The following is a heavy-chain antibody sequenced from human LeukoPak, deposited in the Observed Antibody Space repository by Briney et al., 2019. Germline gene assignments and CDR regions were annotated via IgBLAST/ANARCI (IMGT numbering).Heavy chain of an antibody. V-gene: IGHV3-7*01. Sequence: GGSLRLSCAASGFTFSSYWMHWVRQAPGKGLEWVANIKQDGSEKCYVDSVKGRFTISRDNAKNSLYLQMNRLRAEDTAVYYCARAFKGITICGVVTIFDYWGQGNLVTVSS. CDR3: ARAFKGITICGVVTIFDY. CDR2: IKQDGSEK. D-gene: IGHD3-3*01. CDR1: GFTFSSYW. J-gene: IGHJ4*02.